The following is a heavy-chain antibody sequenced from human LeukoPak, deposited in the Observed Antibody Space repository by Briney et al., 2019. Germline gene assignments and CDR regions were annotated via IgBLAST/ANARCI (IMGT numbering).Heavy chain of an antibody. CDR1: GFTFSSYS. CDR2: ISGSSSYI. Sequence: PGGSLRLSCAASGFTFSSYSMNWVRQAPGKGLEWVSSISGSSSYIYYADSVKGRFTISRDNAKNSLYLQMNGLRAEDTAVYYCAREIRRAIVVVTATHSFDYWGQGTLVSVSS. V-gene: IGHV3-21*01. CDR3: AREIRRAIVVVTATHSFDY. D-gene: IGHD2-21*02. J-gene: IGHJ4*02.